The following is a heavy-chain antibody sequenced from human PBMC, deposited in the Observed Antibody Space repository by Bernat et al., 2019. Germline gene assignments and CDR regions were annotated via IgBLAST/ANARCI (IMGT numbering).Heavy chain of an antibody. J-gene: IGHJ6*02. CDR3: AKVYYDILTGYYFPQESYGMDV. CDR1: GFTFSSYG. V-gene: IGHV3-30*18. CDR2: ISYDGSNK. Sequence: VQLVESGGGVVQPGRSLRLSCAASGFTFSSYGMHWVRQAPGKGLEWVAVISYDGSNKYYADSVKGRFTISRDNSKNTLYLQMNSLRAEDTAVYYCAKVYYDILTGYYFPQESYGMDVWGQGTTVTVSS. D-gene: IGHD3-9*01.